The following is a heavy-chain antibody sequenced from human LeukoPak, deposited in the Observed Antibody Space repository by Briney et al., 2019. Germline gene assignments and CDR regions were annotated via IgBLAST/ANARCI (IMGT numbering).Heavy chain of an antibody. CDR1: GGSISSYY. V-gene: IGHV4-59*01. D-gene: IGHD3-22*01. Sequence: SETLSLTCTVSGGSISSYYWSWIRQPPGKGLEWIGYIYYSGSTNYNPSLKSRVTISVDTSKNQFSQKLSSVTAADTAVYYCARGPDYDSSGYYPFDWWGQGTLVTVSS. CDR2: IYYSGST. CDR3: ARGPDYDSSGYYPFDW. J-gene: IGHJ4*02.